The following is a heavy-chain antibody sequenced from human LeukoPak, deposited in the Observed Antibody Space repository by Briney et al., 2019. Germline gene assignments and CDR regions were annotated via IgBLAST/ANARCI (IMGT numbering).Heavy chain of an antibody. CDR1: KFTFRSYD. Sequence: QPGGSLRLSCAASKFTFRSYDMQWVRQAPGKGLEWVAFIRHGGSNKDYVDSVKGRFTISRDNSKNTLYLQMNSLRIEDTAVYYCAKGAHSSGWPHNWFDPWGQGTLVTVSS. CDR3: AKGAHSSGWPHNWFDP. J-gene: IGHJ5*02. CDR2: IRHGGSNK. V-gene: IGHV3-30*02. D-gene: IGHD6-19*01.